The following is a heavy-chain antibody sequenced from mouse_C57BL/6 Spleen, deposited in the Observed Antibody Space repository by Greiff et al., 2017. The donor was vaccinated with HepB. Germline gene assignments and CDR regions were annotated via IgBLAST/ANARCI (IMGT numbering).Heavy chain of an antibody. CDR1: GYTFTDYY. CDR2: INPNNGGT. V-gene: IGHV1-26*01. J-gene: IGHJ2*01. CDR3: ARFDGYLDY. Sequence: VQLQQSGPELVKPGASVKISCKASGYTFTDYYMNWVKQSHGKSLEWIGDINPNNGGTSYNQKFKGKATLTVDKSSSTAYMELRSLTSEDSAVYYCARFDGYLDYWGQGTTLTVSS. D-gene: IGHD2-3*01.